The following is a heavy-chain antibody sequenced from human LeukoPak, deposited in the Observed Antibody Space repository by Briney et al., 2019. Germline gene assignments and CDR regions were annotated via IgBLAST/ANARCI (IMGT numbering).Heavy chain of an antibody. CDR2: IRYDGSNK. Sequence: PGGSLRLSCAASGFTFSSYAMTWVRQAPGKGLEWVAFIRYDGSNKYYADSVKGRFTISRDNSKNTLYLQMNSLRAEDTAVYYCAKGGDSSGYEADYWGQGALVTVSS. V-gene: IGHV3-30*02. J-gene: IGHJ4*02. D-gene: IGHD3-22*01. CDR3: AKGGDSSGYEADY. CDR1: GFTFSSYA.